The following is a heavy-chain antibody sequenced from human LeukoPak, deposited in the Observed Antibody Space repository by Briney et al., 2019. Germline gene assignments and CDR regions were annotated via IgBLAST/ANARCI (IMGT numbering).Heavy chain of an antibody. V-gene: IGHV4-38-2*02. J-gene: IGHJ4*02. Sequence: SETLSLTCTVSGYSISSTYYWGWIRQPPGEGLEWVGIVFHSGNTYYNPPLKSRLTISADTSKNQFSLTLTSVTAADTAVYYCARDRSVGVLPAPPFDFWGQGTLVTVSS. CDR2: VFHSGNT. CDR3: ARDRSVGVLPAPPFDF. CDR1: GYSISSTYY. D-gene: IGHD6-6*01.